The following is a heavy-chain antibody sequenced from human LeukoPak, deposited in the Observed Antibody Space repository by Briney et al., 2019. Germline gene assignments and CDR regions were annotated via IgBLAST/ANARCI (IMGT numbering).Heavy chain of an antibody. D-gene: IGHD1-26*01. V-gene: IGHV4-39*07. Sequence: SETLSLPCTVSGGSISSSSYYWGWIRQPPGKGLEWIGSMYYSGSTYYNPSLKSRVTISLDTSKNQFSLKLSSVTAADTAVYYCARDTVGATFPGVFDIWGQGTMVTVSS. J-gene: IGHJ3*02. CDR1: GGSISSSSYY. CDR3: ARDTVGATFPGVFDI. CDR2: MYYSGST.